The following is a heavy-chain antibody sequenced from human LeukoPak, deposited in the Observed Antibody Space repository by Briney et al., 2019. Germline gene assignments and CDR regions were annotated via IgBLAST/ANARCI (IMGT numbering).Heavy chain of an antibody. Sequence: GASVKVSCKASGYTFTSYDINWVRQATGQGLEWMGRMNPNSGNTGYAQKFQGRVTMTRNTSISTAYMELSSLRSEDTAVYYCARGHKGRGQFDYWGQGTLVTVSS. CDR2: MNPNSGNT. CDR1: GYTFTSYD. V-gene: IGHV1-8*01. J-gene: IGHJ4*02. CDR3: ARGHKGRGQFDY.